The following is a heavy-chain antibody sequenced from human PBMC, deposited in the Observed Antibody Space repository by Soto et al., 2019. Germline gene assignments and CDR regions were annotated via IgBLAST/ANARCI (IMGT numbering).Heavy chain of an antibody. D-gene: IGHD1-7*01. CDR2: IYPGDSDT. CDR3: ARLTTGTTSYGMDV. J-gene: IGHJ6*04. CDR1: GYNFTNYW. V-gene: IGHV5-51*01. Sequence: PGESLKISCKGSGYNFTNYWIGWVRQMPGKGLEYMGIIYPGDSDTRYSPSFQGQVTVSADKSINTAYLQWSSLKASDTAMYYCARLTTGTTSYGMDVWGKGTTVTVSS.